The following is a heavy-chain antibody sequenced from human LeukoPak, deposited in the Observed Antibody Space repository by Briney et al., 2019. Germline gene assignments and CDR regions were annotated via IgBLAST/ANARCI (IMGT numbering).Heavy chain of an antibody. CDR1: GFTFSSYS. Sequence: GGSLRLSCAAYGFTFSSYSMNLVRQAPGKGLEWVSSISSSSSYVYYADSVKGRFTISRDNAKNSLYLQMNSLRAEDTAVYYCARDYYDFWSGYTSWFDPWGQGTLVTVSS. CDR3: ARDYYDFWSGYTSWFDP. D-gene: IGHD3-3*01. CDR2: ISSSSSYV. J-gene: IGHJ5*02. V-gene: IGHV3-21*01.